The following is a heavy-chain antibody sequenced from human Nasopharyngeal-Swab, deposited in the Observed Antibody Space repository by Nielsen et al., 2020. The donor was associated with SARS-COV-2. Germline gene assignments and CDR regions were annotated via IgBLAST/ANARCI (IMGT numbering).Heavy chain of an antibody. CDR3: ASGASFLEWFAAPPYYYGMDV. CDR1: GGTFSSYA. J-gene: IGHJ6*02. D-gene: IGHD3-3*01. Sequence: VNVSCKASGGTFSSYAISWVRQAPGQGLEWMGGIIPILGIANYAQKFQGRVTITADKSTSTAYMELSSLRSEDTAVYYCASGASFLEWFAAPPYYYGMDVWGQGTTVTVSS. CDR2: IIPILGIA. V-gene: IGHV1-69*10.